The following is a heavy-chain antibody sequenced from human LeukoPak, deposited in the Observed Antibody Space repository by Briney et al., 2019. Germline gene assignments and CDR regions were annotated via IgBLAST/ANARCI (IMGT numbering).Heavy chain of an antibody. CDR2: TSYTWTDP. V-gene: IGHV3-30*04. J-gene: IGHJ4*02. CDR3: AGDLYYSGSGSPYYFDS. CDR1: GFTFTSYS. D-gene: IGHD3-10*01. Sequence: GRSLRLSCAASGFTFTSYSMHWLRQAPGKRLEWVAVTSYTWTDPYYADSVKGRFTISRDNSKNTVYLQMKSLRAEDTAVYYCAGDLYYSGSGSPYYFDSWGQGTLVTVSS.